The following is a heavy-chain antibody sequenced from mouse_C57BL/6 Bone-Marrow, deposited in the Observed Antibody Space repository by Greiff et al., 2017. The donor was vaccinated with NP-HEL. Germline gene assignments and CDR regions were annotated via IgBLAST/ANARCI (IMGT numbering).Heavy chain of an antibody. CDR3: ARVHGISWYFDV. CDR2: IYPGSGNT. J-gene: IGHJ1*03. D-gene: IGHD1-3*01. Sequence: VQLQQSGPELVKPGASVKISCKASGYSFTDYYINWVKQRPGQGLEWIARIYPGSGNTYYNEKFKGKATLTAEKSSSTAYMQLSSLTSEDSAVYFCARVHGISWYFDVWGTGTTVTVSS. CDR1: GYSFTDYY. V-gene: IGHV1-76*01.